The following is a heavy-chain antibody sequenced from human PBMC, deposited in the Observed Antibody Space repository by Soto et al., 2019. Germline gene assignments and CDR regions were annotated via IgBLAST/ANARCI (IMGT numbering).Heavy chain of an antibody. CDR1: GGSLSGYY. V-gene: IGHV4-34*01. Sequence: SETLSLTCAVYGGSLSGYYWSWIRQPPGKGLEWIGEINHSGSTNYNPSLKSRVTISVDTSKNQFSLKLSSVTAADTAVYYCARGLRTAAAGIFYYYYGMDVWGQGATITVSS. D-gene: IGHD6-13*01. CDR2: INHSGST. J-gene: IGHJ6*02. CDR3: ARGLRTAAAGIFYYYYGMDV.